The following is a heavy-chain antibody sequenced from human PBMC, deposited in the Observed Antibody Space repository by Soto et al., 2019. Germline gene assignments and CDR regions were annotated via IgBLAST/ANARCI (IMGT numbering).Heavy chain of an antibody. D-gene: IGHD3-22*01. CDR2: TYYRSKWYN. J-gene: IGHJ4*02. CDR1: GDSVSSNSAA. Sequence: QTLSLTCAISGDSVSSNSAAWNWIRQSPPRGLEWLGRTYYRSKWYNDYAVSVKSRITINPDTSKNQFSLQLNSVTPEDTAVYYCARELVATYYYDSSGFPLDYWGQGTLVTVSS. CDR3: ARELVATYYYDSSGFPLDY. V-gene: IGHV6-1*01.